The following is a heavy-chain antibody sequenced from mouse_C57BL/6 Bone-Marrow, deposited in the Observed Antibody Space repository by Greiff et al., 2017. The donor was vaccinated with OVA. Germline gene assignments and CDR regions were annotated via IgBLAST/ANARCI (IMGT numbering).Heavy chain of an antibody. CDR3: AREGNKNYFDD. CDR2: IDPSDSET. Sequence: QVQLQQPGAELVRPGSSVKLSCKASGYTFTSYWMHWVKQRPIQGLEWIGNIDPSDSETHYNQKFKDKDTLTVDKSSSTAYMQLSSLTSEDSAVYYCAREGNKNYFDDWGQGTTLTVSS. CDR1: GYTFTSYW. D-gene: IGHD5-2*01. J-gene: IGHJ2*01. V-gene: IGHV1-52*01.